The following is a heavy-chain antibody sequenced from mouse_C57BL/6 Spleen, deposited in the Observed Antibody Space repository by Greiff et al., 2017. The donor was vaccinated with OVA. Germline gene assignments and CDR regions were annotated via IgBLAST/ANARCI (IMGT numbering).Heavy chain of an antibody. CDR1: GYTFTGYW. D-gene: IGHD1-1*01. CDR3: ARRPSTVVEGFAY. J-gene: IGHJ3*01. V-gene: IGHV1-9*01. CDR2: ILPGSGST. Sequence: VQLQQSGAELMKPGASVKLSCKATGYTFTGYWIAWVKQRPGHGLEWIGEILPGSGSTNYNAKFKGKATFTADTSSNTAYMQLSSLTTEDSAIYYCARRPSTVVEGFAYWGQGTLVTVSA.